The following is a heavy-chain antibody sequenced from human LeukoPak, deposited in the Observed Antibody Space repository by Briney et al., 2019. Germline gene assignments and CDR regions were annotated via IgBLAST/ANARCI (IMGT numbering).Heavy chain of an antibody. CDR2: IYTSGST. CDR3: ASQSASYSSIYY. CDR1: GGSISSGSHY. Sequence: PSQTLSLTCTVSGGSISSGSHYWSWIRQPAGKGLEWIGRIYTSGSTNYNPSLKSRVTISVDTSKNQFSLKLSSVTAADTAVYYCASQSASYSSIYYWGQGTLVTVSS. V-gene: IGHV4-61*02. J-gene: IGHJ4*02. D-gene: IGHD6-13*01.